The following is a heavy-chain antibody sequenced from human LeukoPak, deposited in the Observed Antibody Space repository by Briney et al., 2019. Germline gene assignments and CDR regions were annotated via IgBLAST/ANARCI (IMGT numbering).Heavy chain of an antibody. CDR2: ISGSGGST. CDR1: GFTFSSYA. CDR3: ARGRGGYSYGSFDY. Sequence: GGSLRLSCAASGFTFSSYAMSWVRQAPGKGLEWVSAISGSGGSTYYADSVKGRFTISRDNSKNTLYLQMNSLRAEDTAVYYCARGRGGYSYGSFDYWGQGTLVTVSS. V-gene: IGHV3-23*01. D-gene: IGHD5-18*01. J-gene: IGHJ4*02.